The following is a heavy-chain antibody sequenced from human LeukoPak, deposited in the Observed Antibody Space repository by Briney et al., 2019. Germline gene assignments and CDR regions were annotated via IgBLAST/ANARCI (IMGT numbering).Heavy chain of an antibody. J-gene: IGHJ5*02. V-gene: IGHV3-48*02. CDR3: ASLQGP. CDR2: ISSSSSTI. Sequence: PGGSLRLSCAASGFTFSSYSMNWVRQAPGKGLEWVSYISSSSSTIYYADSVKGRFTISRDNAKNSLYLQTNSLRDEDTAVYYCASLQGPWGQGTLVTVSS. CDR1: GFTFSSYS. D-gene: IGHD4-11*01.